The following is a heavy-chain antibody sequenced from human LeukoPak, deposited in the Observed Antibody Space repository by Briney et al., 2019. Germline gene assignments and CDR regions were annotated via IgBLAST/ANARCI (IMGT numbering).Heavy chain of an antibody. Sequence: SETLSLTCAVYGGSFSSYYWSWIRQPPGKGLEWIGEINHSGSTNYNPSFKSRVTISVDTSKNQFSLKLSSVTAADTSVYYCARRPAFFSVGIYSSSPTAYNWFDPWGQGTLVTVSS. J-gene: IGHJ5*02. V-gene: IGHV4-34*01. CDR1: GGSFSSYY. CDR3: ARRPAFFSVGIYSSSPTAYNWFDP. D-gene: IGHD6-6*01. CDR2: INHSGST.